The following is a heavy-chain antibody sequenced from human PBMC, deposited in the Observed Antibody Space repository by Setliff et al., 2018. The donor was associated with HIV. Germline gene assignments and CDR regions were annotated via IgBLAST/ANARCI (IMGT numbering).Heavy chain of an antibody. Sequence: SETLSLTCSVSGVSVNDYYWSWIRQTAGKGLEWIGRLYSGGTTNYNPSPKSRLTMSVDTSNNKFSLKLNSVTAADTAVYYCARDRDRRDSTFVRFDYWGQGILVTVSS. J-gene: IGHJ4*02. CDR1: GVSVNDYY. CDR3: ARDRDRRDSTFVRFDY. CDR2: LYSGGTT. D-gene: IGHD2-2*01. V-gene: IGHV4-4*07.